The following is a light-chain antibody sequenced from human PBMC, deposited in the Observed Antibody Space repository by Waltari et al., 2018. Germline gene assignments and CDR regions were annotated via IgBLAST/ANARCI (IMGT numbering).Light chain of an antibody. CDR3: QQFGSSVMYT. CDR1: QTVSRSL. CDR2: GAC. J-gene: IGKJ2*01. Sequence: EVVLTQSPGTLSLSPGERATLSCRASQTVSRSLIAWYLHKPGQAPSLLISGACGRATGIPDRFSGSGSGTDFSLTISRVEPEDSAVYYCQQFGSSVMYTFGQGTKLEIK. V-gene: IGKV3-20*01.